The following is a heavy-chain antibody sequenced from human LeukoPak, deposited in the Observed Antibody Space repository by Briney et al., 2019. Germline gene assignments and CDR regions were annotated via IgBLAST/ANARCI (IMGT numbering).Heavy chain of an antibody. D-gene: IGHD6-19*01. CDR2: IGPSNGTT. CDR1: GFTFSRYA. J-gene: IGHJ4*02. CDR3: VKRSTSGWFYFDY. Sequence: GGSLTLTCAASGFTFSRYAMTWIRQAPGKGLEWVSSIGPSNGTTYYAESVKGRFTISRDNSENTLYLQLNSLRADDTAIYYCVKRSTSGWFYFDYWGQGTLVTVSS. V-gene: IGHV3-23*01.